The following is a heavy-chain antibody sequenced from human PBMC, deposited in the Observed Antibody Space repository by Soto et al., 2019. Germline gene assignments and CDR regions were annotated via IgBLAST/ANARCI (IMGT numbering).Heavy chain of an antibody. J-gene: IGHJ3*02. CDR3: ARSITHPAQRKRGYRTHHDFVI. V-gene: IGHV1-8*01. Sequence: GASVKVSCKASGYTFTSYDINWVRQATGQGLEWMGWMNPNSGNTGYAQKFQGRVTMTRNTSISTAYMELSSLRSEDTAVYYCARSITHPAQRKRGYRTHHDFVIWGQGTLGTVSS. D-gene: IGHD5-12*01. CDR1: GYTFTSYD. CDR2: MNPNSGNT.